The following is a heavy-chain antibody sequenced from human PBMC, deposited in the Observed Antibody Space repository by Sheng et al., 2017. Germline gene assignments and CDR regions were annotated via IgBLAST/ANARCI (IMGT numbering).Heavy chain of an antibody. CDR2: FYYSGRT. D-gene: IGHD1-26*01. Sequence: QLQLQESGPGLVKPPETLSLTCTVSGDSISSYYWGWIRQPPGKGLEWIGSFYYSGRTYYNPSLKSRVTISVDTSKNQFSLKLRSVTAADTAVYYCARSGVGATDYFDSWGQGTLVTVSS. CDR3: ARSGVGATDYFDS. CDR1: GDSISSYY. J-gene: IGHJ4*02. V-gene: IGHV4-39*07.